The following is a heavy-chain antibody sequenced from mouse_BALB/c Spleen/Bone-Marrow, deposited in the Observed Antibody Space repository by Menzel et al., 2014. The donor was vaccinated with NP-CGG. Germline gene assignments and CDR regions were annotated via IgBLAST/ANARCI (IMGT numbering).Heavy chain of an antibody. V-gene: IGHV1-54*01. CDR2: INPGSGAT. Sequence: QVQLKQSGAELVRPGTSVKVSCKASGYAFTNYLIEWVKQRPGQGLEWIGVINPGSGATDYNEKFKGKATLTADKSSSTAYMPLSSLTSDDSAVYFCARERGDYWGQGTSVTVSS. J-gene: IGHJ4*01. CDR1: GYAFTNYL. CDR3: ARERGDY.